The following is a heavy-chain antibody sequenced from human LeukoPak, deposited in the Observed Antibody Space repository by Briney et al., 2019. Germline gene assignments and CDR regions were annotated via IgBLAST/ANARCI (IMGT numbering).Heavy chain of an antibody. CDR3: ASTTYYFDSGGTRHWYFDL. Sequence: PGGSLRLSCAASGFTFSSYNMNWVRQAPGKGPECVSYISISSTTIYYADSVEGRSTISRDNGKNSLSLQMNSLRATDTAVSYCASTTYYFDSGGTRHWYFDLWGRGTLVTVSS. V-gene: IGHV3-48*01. CDR1: GFTFSSYN. D-gene: IGHD3-22*01. J-gene: IGHJ2*01. CDR2: ISISSTTI.